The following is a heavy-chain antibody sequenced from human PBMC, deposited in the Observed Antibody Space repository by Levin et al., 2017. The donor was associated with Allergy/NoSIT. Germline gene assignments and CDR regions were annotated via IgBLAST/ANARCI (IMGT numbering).Heavy chain of an antibody. J-gene: IGHJ5*02. CDR2: IIPIFGTA. CDR1: GGTFSSYA. Sequence: SVKVSCKASGGTFSSYAISWVRQAPGQGLEWMGGIIPIFGTANYAQKFQGRVTITADESTSTAYMELSSLRSEDTAVYYCARVGVRYSLSNWFDPWGQGTLVTVSS. D-gene: IGHD5-18*01. V-gene: IGHV1-69*13. CDR3: ARVGVRYSLSNWFDP.